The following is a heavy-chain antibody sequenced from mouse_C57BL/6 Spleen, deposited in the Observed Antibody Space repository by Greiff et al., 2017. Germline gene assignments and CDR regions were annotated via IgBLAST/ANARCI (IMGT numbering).Heavy chain of an antibody. V-gene: IGHV2-6-1*01. J-gene: IGHJ4*01. CDR3: ARHERYYYAMDY. CDR1: GFSLTSYG. CDR2: IWSDGST. Sequence: VKLVESGPGLVAPSQSLSITCTVSGFSLTSYGVHWVRQPPGKGLAWLVVIWSDGSTTYNSALKSRLSISKDNSKSQVFLKMNSLQTDDTAMNYCARHERYYYAMDYWGQGTSVTVSS.